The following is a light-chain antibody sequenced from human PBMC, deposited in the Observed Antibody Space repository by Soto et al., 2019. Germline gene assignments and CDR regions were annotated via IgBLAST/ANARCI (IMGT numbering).Light chain of an antibody. Sequence: QSALTQPPSVSGAPVQRVTISCTGSSSNIGAGFDVHWYQQLPGTAPRLLIYANTKRPSGVPDRFSGSRSGTSISLAITGLRAEDEADYFCQSYDSSLSGYVFGTGTKVTVL. CDR3: QSYDSSLSGYV. J-gene: IGLJ1*01. CDR2: ANT. V-gene: IGLV1-40*01. CDR1: SSNIGAGFD.